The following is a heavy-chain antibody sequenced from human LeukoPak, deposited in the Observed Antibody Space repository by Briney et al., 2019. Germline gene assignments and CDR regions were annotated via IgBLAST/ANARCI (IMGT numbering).Heavy chain of an antibody. D-gene: IGHD6-13*01. CDR3: AKKDLGAAATTTLYFDH. CDR2: ISGSGGST. J-gene: IGHJ4*02. Sequence: GGSLRLSCAASGYTFKNYAMNWVRQAPGKGLEWVSVISGSGGSTHYADSVKGRFTISRDNFKNTLFLQMDSLRAEDTAVYYCAKKDLGAAATTTLYFDHWGPGTLVTVSS. CDR1: GYTFKNYA. V-gene: IGHV3-23*01.